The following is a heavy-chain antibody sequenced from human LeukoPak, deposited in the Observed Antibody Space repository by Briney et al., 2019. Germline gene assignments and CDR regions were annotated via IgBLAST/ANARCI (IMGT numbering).Heavy chain of an antibody. Sequence: GGSLRLSCAASGFSFSGYWMRWVRQAPGKGLEWVANISPVGSDKYYKDSVKGRFTVSRDNAKDSLYLQMNSLRAEDTAVYFCARVQVAVQSVFDYFDYWGQGTLVTVSS. D-gene: IGHD2-2*01. CDR1: GFSFSGYW. CDR3: ARVQVAVQSVFDYFDY. J-gene: IGHJ4*02. CDR2: ISPVGSDK. V-gene: IGHV3-7*01.